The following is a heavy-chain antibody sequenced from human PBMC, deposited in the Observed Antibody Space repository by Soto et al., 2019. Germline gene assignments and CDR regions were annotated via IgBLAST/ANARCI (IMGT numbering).Heavy chain of an antibody. J-gene: IGHJ5*02. Sequence: SETLSLTCTVSGGSVRSGSYYWSWIRQPPGKGLEWIGYIYSSGSTNYNPALKSRVTISVDTSKNQFSLKLSSVTAADTAVYHCARGLGGSLSPHWSDPRGRGTLVTIAS. D-gene: IGHD1-26*01. CDR3: ARGLGGSLSPHWSDP. CDR2: IYSSGST. V-gene: IGHV4-61*01. CDR1: GGSVRSGSYY.